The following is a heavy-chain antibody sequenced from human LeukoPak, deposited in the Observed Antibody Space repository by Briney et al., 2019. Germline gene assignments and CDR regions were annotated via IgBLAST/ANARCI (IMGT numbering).Heavy chain of an antibody. CDR1: GYTFTGYY. J-gene: IGHJ4*02. CDR3: AREGRFGGVIVPDY. CDR2: INPNSGGT. Sequence: ASVKVSCKASGYTFTGYYMHWVRQAPGQGLEWMGRINPNSGGTNYAQKFQGRVTMTRDTSISTACMELSRLRSDDTAVYYCAREGRFGGVIVPDYWGQGTLVTVSS. D-gene: IGHD3-16*02. V-gene: IGHV1-2*06.